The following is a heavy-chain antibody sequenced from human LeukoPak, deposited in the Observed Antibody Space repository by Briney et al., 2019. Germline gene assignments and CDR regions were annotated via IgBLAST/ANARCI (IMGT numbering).Heavy chain of an antibody. J-gene: IGHJ4*02. Sequence: SVKVSCKASGGTFSSYAISWVRQAPGQGLEWMGGIIPIFGTANYAQKFQGRVTITADESTSTAYMELSSLRSEDTAVYYCARVGYFDWYHFDYWGQGTLVTVSS. CDR1: GGTFSSYA. CDR2: IIPIFGTA. D-gene: IGHD3-9*01. CDR3: ARVGYFDWYHFDY. V-gene: IGHV1-69*13.